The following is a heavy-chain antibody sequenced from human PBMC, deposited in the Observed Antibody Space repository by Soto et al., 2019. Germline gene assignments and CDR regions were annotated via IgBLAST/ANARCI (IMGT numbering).Heavy chain of an antibody. V-gene: IGHV3-72*01. J-gene: IGHJ6*02. CDR3: ARTPPPVPGTRYGMED. CDR2: TRNKANRYTT. CDR1: GFILSEYY. D-gene: IGHD6-19*01. Sequence: EVQLVESGGGLVQSGGSLRLSCAASGFILSEYYMDWVRQAPGRGLEWVGRTRNKANRYTTQYAASVKGRITVSTDDSKNSLYLQMNSLRTEATAVYHCARTPPPVPGTRYGMEDWGQGTTVTVSS.